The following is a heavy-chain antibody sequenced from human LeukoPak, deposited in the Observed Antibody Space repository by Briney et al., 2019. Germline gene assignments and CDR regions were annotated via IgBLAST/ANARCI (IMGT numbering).Heavy chain of an antibody. J-gene: IGHJ4*02. CDR3: ARWPYGSFDY. CDR1: GGSISSGSYY. CDR2: IYTSGST. Sequence: PSETLSLTCTVSGGSISSGSYYWSWIRQPAGKGLEWIGRIYTSGSTNYNPSLKSRVTISVDTSKNQFSLKLSSVTAADTAVYYCARWPYGSFDYWGQGTLVTVSS. V-gene: IGHV4-61*02. D-gene: IGHD3-10*01.